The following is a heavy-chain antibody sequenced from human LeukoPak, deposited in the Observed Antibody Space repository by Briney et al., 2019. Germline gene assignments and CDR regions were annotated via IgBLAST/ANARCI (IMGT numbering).Heavy chain of an antibody. CDR2: IYYSGST. V-gene: IGHV4-59*01. Sequence: SETLSLTCTVSGGSISSYYWSWIRQPPGKGLEWIGYIYYSGSTNYNPSLKSRVTISVDTSKNQSSLKLSSVTAADTAVYYCARGPPFGELLSWFDPWGQGTLVTVSS. CDR3: ARGPPFGELLSWFDP. D-gene: IGHD3-10*01. CDR1: GGSISSYY. J-gene: IGHJ5*02.